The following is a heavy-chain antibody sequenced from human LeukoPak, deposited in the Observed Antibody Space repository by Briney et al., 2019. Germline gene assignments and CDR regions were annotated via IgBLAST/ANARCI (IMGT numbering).Heavy chain of an antibody. V-gene: IGHV4-4*08. Sequence: KPSETLSLTCSVSGGSISSYYWSWIRQPPGKGLECIGYISSSGSTNYNPSLESRVTISKDMSKNQFSLKLSSVTAADTALYYCARLIYNTYSNNWRFDYWGQGTLVTVSS. D-gene: IGHD1-1*01. CDR3: ARLIYNTYSNNWRFDY. J-gene: IGHJ4*02. CDR1: GGSISSYY. CDR2: ISSSGST.